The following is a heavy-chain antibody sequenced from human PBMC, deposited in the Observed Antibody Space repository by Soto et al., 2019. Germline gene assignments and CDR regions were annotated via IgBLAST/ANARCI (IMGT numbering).Heavy chain of an antibody. CDR1: GFSLSTSGVG. CDR2: IYWDDDK. CDR3: AHSPRENGSGSYPLFDQ. D-gene: IGHD3-10*01. J-gene: IGHJ4*02. V-gene: IGHV2-5*02. Sequence: QITLKESGPPLVKPTQTLTLTCTFSGFSLSTSGVGVGWIRQPPGKALEWLALIYWDDDKRYSPYLKNRVTVTKDTSKNQVVLTMTNMDPVDTAKYYCAHSPRENGSGSYPLFDQWGQGTLVTVSS.